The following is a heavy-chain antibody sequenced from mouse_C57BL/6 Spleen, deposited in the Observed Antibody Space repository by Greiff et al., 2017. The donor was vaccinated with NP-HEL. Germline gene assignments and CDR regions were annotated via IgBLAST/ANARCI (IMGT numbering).Heavy chain of an antibody. Sequence: QVQLQQSGAELVRPGASVTLSCKASGYTFTDYEMHWVKQTPVHGLEWIGAIDPETGGTAYNQKFKGKAILTADKSSSTAYMELRSLTSEDSAVYYCTKVGNHVYAMDYWGQGTSVTVSS. J-gene: IGHJ4*01. V-gene: IGHV1-15*01. CDR3: TKVGNHVYAMDY. CDR2: IDPETGGT. CDR1: GYTFTDYE. D-gene: IGHD2-1*01.